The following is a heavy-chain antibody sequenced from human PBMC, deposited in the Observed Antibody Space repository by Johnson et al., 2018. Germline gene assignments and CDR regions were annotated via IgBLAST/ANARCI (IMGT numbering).Heavy chain of an antibody. V-gene: IGHV3-64*02. CDR1: GFTFSSYA. J-gene: IGHJ3*02. CDR3: AGGSYSSGWYTAFDI. D-gene: IGHD6-19*01. Sequence: VQLVQSGEGLVQPGGSLRLSCAASGFTFSSYAMHWVRQAPGKGLEYVSAISSNGGSTYYADSVKGRFTISRDNSKNTLFLKMGSLRAEDMAGYYCAGGSYSSGWYTAFDIWGQGTMFTVSS. CDR2: ISSNGGST.